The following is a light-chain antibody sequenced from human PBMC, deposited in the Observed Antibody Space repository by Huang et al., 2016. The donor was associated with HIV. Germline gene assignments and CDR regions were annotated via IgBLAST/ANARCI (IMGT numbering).Light chain of an antibody. V-gene: IGKV4-1*01. CDR1: QSLLYRSNNKNY. CDR2: WAS. CDR3: QQFYSTPIT. J-gene: IGKJ5*01. Sequence: DIVMTQSPDSLAVSLGERATINCKSSQSLLYRSNNKNYLAWYQQKPVQPPKLRLYWASTREDGVPDRFSGSGSGTDFTLTISSLQAEDVAVYHCQQFYSTPITFGQGTRLEIK.